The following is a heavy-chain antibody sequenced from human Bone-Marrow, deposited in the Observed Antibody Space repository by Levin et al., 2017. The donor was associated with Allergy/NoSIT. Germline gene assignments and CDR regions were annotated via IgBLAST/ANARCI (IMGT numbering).Heavy chain of an antibody. CDR3: ARTSYCSGGSCYGGLGY. V-gene: IGHV1-8*01. J-gene: IGHJ4*02. D-gene: IGHD2-15*01. Sequence: ASVKVSCKASGYTFTSYDINWVRQATGQGLEWMGWMNPNSGNTGYAQKFQGRVTMTRDTSISTAYMELSSLRSEDTAVYYCARTSYCSGGSCYGGLGYWGQGTLVTVSS. CDR1: GYTFTSYD. CDR2: MNPNSGNT.